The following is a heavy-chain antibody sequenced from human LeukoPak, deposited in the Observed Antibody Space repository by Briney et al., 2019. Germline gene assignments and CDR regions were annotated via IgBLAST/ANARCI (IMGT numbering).Heavy chain of an antibody. V-gene: IGHV4-61*08. CDR3: ARGKVNGYNYGPSRPIAFDY. J-gene: IGHJ4*02. CDR1: GGSVSSGGYY. D-gene: IGHD5-24*01. CDR2: IYYTGST. Sequence: PSETLSLTCTVSGGSVSSGGYYWSWIRQPPGKGLEWIAYIYYTGSTHYSPSLKSRVTMSVDTSKNQFSLKLGSVTAADTAVYYCARGKVNGYNYGPSRPIAFDYWGQGTLVTVSS.